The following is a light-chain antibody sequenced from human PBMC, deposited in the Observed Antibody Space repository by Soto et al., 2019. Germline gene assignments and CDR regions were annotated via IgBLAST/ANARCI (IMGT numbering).Light chain of an antibody. CDR1: SSDVGGYTY. CDR3: NSYTSISTWV. Sequence: QSVLTQPASVSGSPGQSLTISCTGTSSDVGGYTYVSWYQQHPGKAPKLMIYEVSERPSGVSNRFSGSKSGNTASLTISGLQAEDEADYYCNSYTSISTWVFGGGTKVTVL. CDR2: EVS. J-gene: IGLJ3*02. V-gene: IGLV2-14*01.